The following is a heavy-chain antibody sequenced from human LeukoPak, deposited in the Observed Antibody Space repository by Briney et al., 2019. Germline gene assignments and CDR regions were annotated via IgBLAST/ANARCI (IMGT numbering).Heavy chain of an antibody. Sequence: LPGGCLRLSCAASGFTFRTYSMRSVRQAPGKGVERVSSIDVTTGISYYADSVKGRFTISRDNFQNTLFLQLNNLRVDDTAVYYCAKVNYYHPYFWGQGTLVTVSS. CDR1: GFTFRTYS. J-gene: IGHJ4*02. V-gene: IGHV3-23*01. CDR3: AKVNYYHPYF. CDR2: IDVTTGIS. D-gene: IGHD3-22*01.